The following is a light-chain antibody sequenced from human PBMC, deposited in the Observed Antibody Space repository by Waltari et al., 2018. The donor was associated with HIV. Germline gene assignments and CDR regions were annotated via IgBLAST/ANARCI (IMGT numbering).Light chain of an antibody. CDR3: ASFTTSATYV. CDR1: SSDVGYTNR. CDR2: EVT. J-gene: IGLJ1*01. V-gene: IGLV2-18*02. Sequence: QSALTQPPSVSGSPGQSVTISCTGTSSDVGYTNRVSWYQQSPGTAPKLIIYEVTNRPSGVPDRCSGSKSGNTASLTISGLQAEDEADYYCASFTTSATYVFGLGTKVTVL.